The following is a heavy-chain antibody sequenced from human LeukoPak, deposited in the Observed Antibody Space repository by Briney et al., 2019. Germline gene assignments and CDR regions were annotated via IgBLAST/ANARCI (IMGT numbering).Heavy chain of an antibody. CDR3: AREGQYYYDSSGYVFDP. Sequence: PSETLSLTCTVSGGSISSGGYYWSWIRQHPGKGLEWIGYIYYSGSTYYNPSLKSRVTISVDTSKNQLSLKLSSVTAADTAVYYCAREGQYYYDSSGYVFDPWGQGTLVTVSS. J-gene: IGHJ5*02. CDR1: GGSISSGGYY. V-gene: IGHV4-31*03. D-gene: IGHD3-22*01. CDR2: IYYSGST.